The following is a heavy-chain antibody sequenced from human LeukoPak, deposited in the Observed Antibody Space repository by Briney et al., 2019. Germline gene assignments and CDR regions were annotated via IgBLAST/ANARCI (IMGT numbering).Heavy chain of an antibody. V-gene: IGHV3-7*05. CDR3: AAYGGPFDF. CDR2: IKQEGNEK. CDR1: GFTFRSYW. D-gene: IGHD4-23*01. Sequence: PGGSLRLSCAASGFTFRSYWMSWVRQAPGKGLEFVANIKQEGNEKYYVDSVKGRFTISRDNAKNSLYLQMNGLRAEDTAVYYCAAYGGPFDFWGQGTLVTVSA. J-gene: IGHJ4*02.